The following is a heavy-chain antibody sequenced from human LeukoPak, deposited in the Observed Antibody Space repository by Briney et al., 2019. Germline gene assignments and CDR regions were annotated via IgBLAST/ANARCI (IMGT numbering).Heavy chain of an antibody. V-gene: IGHV4-4*02. CDR2: IHQSGST. J-gene: IGHJ4*02. Sequence: SGTLSLTSAVSGGSISSSNWWTWVRQPPGKGLEWIGEIHQSGSTNYNPSLKSRVTISVDKSKNHFSLKLSSVTAADTAVYYCARGSIFGVVNYFDYWGQGTLVTVSS. D-gene: IGHD3-3*01. CDR3: ARGSIFGVVNYFDY. CDR1: GGSISSSNW.